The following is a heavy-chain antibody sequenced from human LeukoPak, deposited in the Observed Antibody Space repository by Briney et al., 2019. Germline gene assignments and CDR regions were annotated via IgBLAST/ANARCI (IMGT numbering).Heavy chain of an antibody. CDR2: IYYSGST. J-gene: IGHJ4*02. Sequence: NPSETLSLTCTVSGGSISSSSYYWGWIRQPPGKGLEWIGSIYYSGSTYYNPSLKSRVTISVDTSKNQFSLKLSSVTAADTAVYYCARHGSTMVRGVMGRPIDCWGQGTLVTVSS. CDR1: GGSISSSSYY. D-gene: IGHD3-10*01. V-gene: IGHV4-39*01. CDR3: ARHGSTMVRGVMGRPIDC.